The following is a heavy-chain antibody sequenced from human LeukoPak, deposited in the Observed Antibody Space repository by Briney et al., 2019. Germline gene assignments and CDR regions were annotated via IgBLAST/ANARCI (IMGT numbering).Heavy chain of an antibody. J-gene: IGHJ4*02. V-gene: IGHV4-34*01. CDR2: INHSGST. Sequence: PSETLSLTCAVYGGSFSGYYWSWIRQPPGKGLEWIGEINHSGSTNYNPSLKSRVTISVDTSKNQFSLKLSSVTAADTAVYYCARLKWTAVVTPDFDYWGQGTLVTVSS. D-gene: IGHD4-23*01. CDR1: GGSFSGYY. CDR3: ARLKWTAVVTPDFDY.